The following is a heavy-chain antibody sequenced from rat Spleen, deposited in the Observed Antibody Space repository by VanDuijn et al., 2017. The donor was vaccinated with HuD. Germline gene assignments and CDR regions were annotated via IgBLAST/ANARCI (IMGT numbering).Heavy chain of an antibody. CDR1: GFTYSNYV. D-gene: IGHD1-11*01. V-gene: IGHV5-29*01. J-gene: IGHJ2*01. CDR2: ISYDGTAT. Sequence: EVQLVESGGGLVQPGRSLKLSCAASGFTYSNYVMAWVSQAPTKGLEWVASISYDGTATYYRDSVKGRFTLSRDNAKSTLYLQMDSLRSEDTATYYCSRGGATRFDYWGQGVMVTVSS. CDR3: SRGGATRFDY.